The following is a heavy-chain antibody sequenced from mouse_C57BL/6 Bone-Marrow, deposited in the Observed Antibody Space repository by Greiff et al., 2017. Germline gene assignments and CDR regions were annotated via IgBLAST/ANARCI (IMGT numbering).Heavy chain of an antibody. D-gene: IGHD2-2*01. Sequence: QVQLQQSGAELARPGASVKMSCKASGYTFTSYGISWVKQRTGQGLEWIGEIYPRSGNTYYTEKFKGKATLTADKSSSTAYMELRSLTSEDSAVYFCARWGGYEDGMDYWGQGTSVTVSS. CDR3: ARWGGYEDGMDY. CDR1: GYTFTSYG. V-gene: IGHV1-81*01. J-gene: IGHJ4*01. CDR2: IYPRSGNT.